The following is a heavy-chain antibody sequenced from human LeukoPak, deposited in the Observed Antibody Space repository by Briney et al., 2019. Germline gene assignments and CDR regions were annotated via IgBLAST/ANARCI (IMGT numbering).Heavy chain of an antibody. V-gene: IGHV4-59*10. J-gene: IGHJ4*02. Sequence: SETLSLTCAVYGGSFSGYYWSWIRQPAGKGLEWIGRIYTSGSTNYNPSLKSRVTMSVDTSKNQFSLKLSSVTAADTAVYYCARGYYYDSSGFDYWGQGTLVTVSS. D-gene: IGHD3-22*01. CDR3: ARGYYYDSSGFDY. CDR2: IYTSGST. CDR1: GGSFSGYY.